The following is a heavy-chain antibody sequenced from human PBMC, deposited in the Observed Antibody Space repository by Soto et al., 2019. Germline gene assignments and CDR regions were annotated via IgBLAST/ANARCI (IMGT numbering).Heavy chain of an antibody. CDR1: GYTFTSYG. V-gene: IGHV1-18*04. CDR3: ARDLGLHNGYYYGMDV. J-gene: IGHJ6*02. CDR2: ISSNTGYT. D-gene: IGHD2-8*01. Sequence: QVQLVQSGGEVKKPGASVKVSCKASGYTFTSYGFSWVRQAPGQGLEWMGWISSNTGYTNHAQKLQHRVTMTTDTSTGTAYMELRSLRSDDTAVYSCARDLGLHNGYYYGMDVWGQGTTVTVSS.